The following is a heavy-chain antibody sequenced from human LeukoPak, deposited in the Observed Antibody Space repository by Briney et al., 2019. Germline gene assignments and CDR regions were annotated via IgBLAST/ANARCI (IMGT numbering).Heavy chain of an antibody. CDR1: GFTFSSYD. D-gene: IGHD3-10*01. CDR2: ISYDGSNK. V-gene: IGHV3-30*04. Sequence: GGSLRLSCAASGFTFSSYDMHWVRQAPGKGLEWVAVISYDGSNKYYADSVKGRFTISRDNSKNTLYLQMNSLRAEDTAVYYCARGYYRSGSFEDVWGQGTTVTVSS. CDR3: ARGYYRSGSFEDV. J-gene: IGHJ6*02.